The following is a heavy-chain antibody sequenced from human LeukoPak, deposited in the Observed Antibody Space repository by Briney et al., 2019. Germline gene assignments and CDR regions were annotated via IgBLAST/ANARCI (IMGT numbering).Heavy chain of an antibody. CDR1: GFTFSSYS. CDR2: ISSSSSYI. D-gene: IGHD3-22*01. V-gene: IGHV3-21*01. J-gene: IGHJ4*02. CDR3: AKVQGNYFDSSGLDY. Sequence: GGSLRLSCAASGFTFSSYSMNWVRQAPGKGLEWVSSISSSSSYIYYADSVKGRFTISRDNAKNSLYLQMNSLRAEDTAVYYCAKVQGNYFDSSGLDYWGQGTLVTVSS.